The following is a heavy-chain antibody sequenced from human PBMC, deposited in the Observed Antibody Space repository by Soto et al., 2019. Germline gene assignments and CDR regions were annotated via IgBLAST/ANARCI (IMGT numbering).Heavy chain of an antibody. J-gene: IGHJ6*02. V-gene: IGHV3-48*02. Sequence: EVQLVESGGGLVQPGGSLRLSCAASGFTFTSYSMNWVRQAPGKGLEWLSYISISGSTIYYADSVKGRFTISRDNAKNSLYMQMSSLRDDDAAVYYCASGRYDAWAPPLDVWGQGTTVIVSS. D-gene: IGHD3-3*01. CDR3: ASGRYDAWAPPLDV. CDR2: ISISGSTI. CDR1: GFTFTSYS.